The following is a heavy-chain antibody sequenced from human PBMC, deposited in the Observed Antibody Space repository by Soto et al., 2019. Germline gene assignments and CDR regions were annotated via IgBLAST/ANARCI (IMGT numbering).Heavy chain of an antibody. J-gene: IGHJ5*02. CDR2: IIPIFGTA. CDR1: GGTFSSYA. Sequence: SVKVSCKASGGTFSSYAISWVRQAPGQGLEWMGGIIPIFGTANYAQKFQGRVTITADESTSTAYMELGSLRSEDTAVYYCARGVVVVPAAPTRFDPWGQGTLVTVSS. V-gene: IGHV1-69*13. D-gene: IGHD2-2*01. CDR3: ARGVVVVPAAPTRFDP.